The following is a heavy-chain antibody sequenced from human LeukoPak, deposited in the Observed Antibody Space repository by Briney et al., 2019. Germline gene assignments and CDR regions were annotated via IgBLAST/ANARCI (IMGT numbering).Heavy chain of an antibody. V-gene: IGHV6-1*01. CDR3: ARDRDGTAYYPLDF. D-gene: IGHD3-22*01. Sequence: SQTLSLTCAISGDSISSKNAAWNWIRQSPSRGLEWLGRTYYRSQWHYDYAGSLKSRIIVNPDTSKNQFSLQLKSVIPEDTAVYYCARDRDGTAYYPLDFRGQGTLVTVSS. CDR2: TYYRSQWHY. CDR1: GDSISSKNAA. J-gene: IGHJ4*02.